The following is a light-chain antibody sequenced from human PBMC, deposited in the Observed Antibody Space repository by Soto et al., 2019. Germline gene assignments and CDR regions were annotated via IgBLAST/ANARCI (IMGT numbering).Light chain of an antibody. Sequence: QSVLNQAPSVTGAPGQRVTISCTGSSSNIGAGYDVHWYQQLPGTAPKLLIYGNSNRPSGVPDRFSGSKSGTSASLAITGLQAEDEADYYCQSYDSSLSALYVFGTGT. CDR2: GNS. J-gene: IGLJ1*01. CDR3: QSYDSSLSALYV. V-gene: IGLV1-40*01. CDR1: SSNIGAGYD.